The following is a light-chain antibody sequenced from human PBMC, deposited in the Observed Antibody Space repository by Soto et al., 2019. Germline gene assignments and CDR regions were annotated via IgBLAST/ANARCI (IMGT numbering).Light chain of an antibody. V-gene: IGLV2-8*01. CDR2: EVN. Sequence: QSALTQHPSASGSPGQSVTISCTGTSSDVGGYNYVSWYQQHPGKAPKVMIYEVNKRPSGVPDRFSGSKSGNTASLTVSGLQAEDEADYYCKSYTGINNWVFGGGTKLTVL. CDR1: SSDVGGYNY. J-gene: IGLJ3*02. CDR3: KSYTGINNWV.